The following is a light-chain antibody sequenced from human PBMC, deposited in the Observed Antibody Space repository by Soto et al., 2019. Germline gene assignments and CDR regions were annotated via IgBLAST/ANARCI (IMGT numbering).Light chain of an antibody. V-gene: IGKV3-20*01. J-gene: IGKJ4*01. CDR3: QQYGSSLP. CDR1: QSVSSSY. CDR2: GAS. Sequence: EIVLTQSPGTLSLSPGERATLSCRASQSVSSSYLAWYQQKPGQAPRLLIYGASSMATGIPDRFSGSGSGTDFTLTISRLEPEDFAVYYCQQYGSSLPFGGGTKVEIK.